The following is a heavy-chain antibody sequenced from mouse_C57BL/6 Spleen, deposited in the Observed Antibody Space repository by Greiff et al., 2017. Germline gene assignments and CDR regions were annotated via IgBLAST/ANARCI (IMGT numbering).Heavy chain of an antibody. CDR1: GFSLTSYG. CDR2: IWSGGST. J-gene: IGHJ1*03. CDR3: ATYYYGSSYAGYFDA. D-gene: IGHD1-1*01. V-gene: IGHV2-2*01. Sequence: VKLMESGPGLVQPSQSLSITCTVSGFSLTSYGVHWVRQSPGKGLEWLGVIWSGGSTDYNAAFISRLSISKDNSKCQVFFKMNSLQADDTAIYYCATYYYGSSYAGYFDAWGTGTTVTVSS.